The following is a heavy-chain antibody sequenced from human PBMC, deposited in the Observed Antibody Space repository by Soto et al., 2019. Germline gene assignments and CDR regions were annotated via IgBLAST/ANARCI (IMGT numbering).Heavy chain of an antibody. CDR2: ISAGGGNT. D-gene: IGHD1-1*01. CDR1: GSTLGSYA. J-gene: IGHJ5*02. V-gene: IGHV3-23*01. CDR3: AQTTPSIHWFDP. Sequence: EVQLLESGGGLVQPGGPLKPPFPPPGSTLGSYALTGFRQAPGKGLEWVSAISAGGGNTYYRDSVKGRFTISRDNCKNTLYLQMNSLRAEDTAVYFCAQTTPSIHWFDPWGQGTLVTVSS.